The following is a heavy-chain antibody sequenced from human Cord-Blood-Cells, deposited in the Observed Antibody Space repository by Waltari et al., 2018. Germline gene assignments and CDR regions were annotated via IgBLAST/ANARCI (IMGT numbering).Heavy chain of an antibody. D-gene: IGHD3-3*01. J-gene: IGHJ4*02. V-gene: IGHV4-34*01. CDR2: INHSGSN. Sequence: QVQLQQWGAGLLKPSETLSLTCAAYGGSFSGYYWSWVRQPPGKGLEWIGEINHSGSNNYDPSLKRRVTISVDTSKNQFSLKLSSVTAADTAVYYCARVGLEWSYGYYFDYWGQGTLVTVSS. CDR1: GGSFSGYY. CDR3: ARVGLEWSYGYYFDY.